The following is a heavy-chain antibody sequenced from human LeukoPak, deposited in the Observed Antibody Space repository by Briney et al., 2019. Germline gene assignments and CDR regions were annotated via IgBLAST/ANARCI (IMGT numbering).Heavy chain of an antibody. V-gene: IGHV4-59*08. Sequence: KTSETLSLTCTVSGGSISSYYWSWIRQPPGKGLEWIGYIYYSGSTNYNPSLKSRVTISLDTSKNRFSLKLSSVTAADTAVYYCARHQPNTAFYYYGMDVWGQGTTVTVSS. D-gene: IGHD3-3*02. CDR1: GGSISSYY. CDR3: ARHQPNTAFYYYGMDV. CDR2: IYYSGST. J-gene: IGHJ6*02.